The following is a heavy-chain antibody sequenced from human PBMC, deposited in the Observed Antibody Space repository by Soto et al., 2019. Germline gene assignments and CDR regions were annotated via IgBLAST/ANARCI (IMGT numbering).Heavy chain of an antibody. CDR2: IYYGGST. J-gene: IGHJ5*02. V-gene: IGHV4-59*01. CDR1: GGSISSYY. CDR3: ARVNNWNNHWFDP. D-gene: IGHD1-20*01. Sequence: SETLSLTCTVSGGSISSYYWSWIRQPPGKGLEWIGYIYYGGSTNYNPSLKSRVTISVDTSKNQFSLKLSSVTAADTAVYYCARVNNWNNHWFDPWGQGTLVTVSS.